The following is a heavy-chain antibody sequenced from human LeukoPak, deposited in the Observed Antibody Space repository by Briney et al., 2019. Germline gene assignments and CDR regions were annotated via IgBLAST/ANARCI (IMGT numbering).Heavy chain of an antibody. V-gene: IGHV4-59*01. CDR3: ARVWSGYDVFDI. CDR2: IYYSRST. CDR1: GGSISRYY. D-gene: IGHD3-3*01. Sequence: SETLSLTCTVSGGSISRYYWSWIRQPPGKGLEWIGYIYYSRSTNYKPSLRSRVTISVDASKNQFSLKLRSVTAADTAVYYCARVWSGYDVFDIWGQGTMVTVSS. J-gene: IGHJ3*02.